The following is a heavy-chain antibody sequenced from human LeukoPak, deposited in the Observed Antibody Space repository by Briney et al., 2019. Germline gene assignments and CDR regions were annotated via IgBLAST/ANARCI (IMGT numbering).Heavy chain of an antibody. D-gene: IGHD1-26*01. CDR3: ARDFIVGGSPLDY. CDR1: GYTFTSYA. J-gene: IGHJ4*02. Sequence: ALGKASCYASGYTFTSYAMDWVRQAPGQGLEWMGWINTNTGNPTYAHGFTGRFVFSLDTSISTAYLQISSLKAEDTAVYYCARDFIVGGSPLDYWGQGTLVSVSS. V-gene: IGHV7-4-1*02. CDR2: INTNTGNP.